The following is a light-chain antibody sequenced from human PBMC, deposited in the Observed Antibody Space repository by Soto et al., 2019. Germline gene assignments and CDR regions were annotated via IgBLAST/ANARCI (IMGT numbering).Light chain of an antibody. V-gene: IGLV2-14*01. CDR2: EAS. J-gene: IGLJ2*01. CDR3: SSYTTSYTQV. Sequence: QSALTQPASVSGSPGQSITISCTGTSSDVGGYNYVSWYQHHPGKVPKLMIYEASNRPLGISNRFSGSKSGNTASLTISGLQSEDEADYYCSSYTTSYTQVFGGGTKVTVL. CDR1: SSDVGGYNY.